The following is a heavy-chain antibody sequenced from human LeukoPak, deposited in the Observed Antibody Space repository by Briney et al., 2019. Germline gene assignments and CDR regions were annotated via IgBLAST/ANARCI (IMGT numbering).Heavy chain of an antibody. Sequence: PSETLSLTCTVSGGSISTSNWWSWVRQPPGKGLEWIGEIYHSGSTNYNPSLKSRVTMSVDKSKNQFSLSLRSLTAADTAVYYCATGAGVFDYWGQGILVTVSS. J-gene: IGHJ4*01. CDR3: ATGAGVFDY. CDR2: IYHSGST. V-gene: IGHV4-4*02. D-gene: IGHD1-14*01. CDR1: GGSISTSNW.